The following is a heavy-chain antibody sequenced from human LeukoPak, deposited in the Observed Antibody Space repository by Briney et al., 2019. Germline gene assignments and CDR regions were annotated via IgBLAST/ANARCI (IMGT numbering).Heavy chain of an antibody. CDR1: GFTFSAYG. V-gene: IGHV3-33*01. CDR2: IWYDGSNK. D-gene: IGHD3-10*01. Sequence: GGSLRLSCAASGFTFSAYGMHWVRQAPGKGLEWVAVIWYDGSNKYYADSVKGRFTISRDNSRTTLYLQMDSLRAENTAIYYCAREDGSTMVYYFDYWGQGTLVTVSS. CDR3: AREDGSTMVYYFDY. J-gene: IGHJ4*02.